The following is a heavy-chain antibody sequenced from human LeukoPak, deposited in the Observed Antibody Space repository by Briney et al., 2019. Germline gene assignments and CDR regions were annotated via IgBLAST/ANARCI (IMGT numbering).Heavy chain of an antibody. D-gene: IGHD4-17*01. V-gene: IGHV4-59*01. CDR3: ARGEDGDYYFQH. CDR1: GDSISSYY. CDR2: IYYSGST. Sequence: SETLSLTCTVSGDSISSYYWSWIRQPPGKGLEWIGYIYYSGSTKYNPSLKSRVTISVDTSKNQFSLKLNSVTAADTAVYYCARGEDGDYYFQHWGQGTLVTVSS. J-gene: IGHJ1*01.